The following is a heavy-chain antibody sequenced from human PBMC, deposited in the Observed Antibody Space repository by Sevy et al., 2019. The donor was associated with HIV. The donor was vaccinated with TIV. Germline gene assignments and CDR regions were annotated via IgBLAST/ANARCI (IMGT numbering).Heavy chain of an antibody. Sequence: GGSLRLSCVASGFTFNNFWMAWVRQALGKGLEWVANIKPDGSESNHVGSVKGRFTTSRDNAKNSLYLQMNSLTAEDTAVYYCARDVGGGYFDYWGQGTLVTVSS. V-gene: IGHV3-7*03. CDR1: GFTFNNFW. D-gene: IGHD3-16*01. CDR2: IKPDGSES. CDR3: ARDVGGGYFDY. J-gene: IGHJ4*01.